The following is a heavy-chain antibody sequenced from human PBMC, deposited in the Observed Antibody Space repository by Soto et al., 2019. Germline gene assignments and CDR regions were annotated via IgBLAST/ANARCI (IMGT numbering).Heavy chain of an antibody. CDR1: GGSFSGYY. CDR3: ARLDIVATISGYYYYYGMDV. D-gene: IGHD5-12*01. V-gene: IGHV4-34*01. CDR2: INHSGGT. J-gene: IGHJ6*02. Sequence: PSETLSLTSAVYGGSFSGYYWSWIRQPPGKGLEWIGEINHSGGTNYNPSLKSRVTISVDTSKNQFSLKLSSVTAADTAVYYCARLDIVATISGYYYYYGMDVWGQGTTVTVS.